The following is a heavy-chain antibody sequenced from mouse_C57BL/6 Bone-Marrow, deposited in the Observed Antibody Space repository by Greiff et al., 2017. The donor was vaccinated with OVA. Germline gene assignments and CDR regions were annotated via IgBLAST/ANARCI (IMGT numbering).Heavy chain of an antibody. CDR2: IDPNSGGT. D-gene: IGHD1-1*01. CDR3: ARSPLNYYGSSYSFDY. Sequence: VQLQQSGAELVKPGASVKLSCKASGYTFTSYWMHWVKQRPGRGLEWIGRIDPNSGGTKYNEKFKSKATLTVDKPSSTAYMQLSSLTSEDSAVYYCARSPLNYYGSSYSFDYWGQGTTLTVSS. CDR1: GYTFTSYW. V-gene: IGHV1-72*01. J-gene: IGHJ2*01.